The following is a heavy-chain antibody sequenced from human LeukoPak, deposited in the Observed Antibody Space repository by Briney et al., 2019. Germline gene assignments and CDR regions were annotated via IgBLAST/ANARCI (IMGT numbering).Heavy chain of an antibody. D-gene: IGHD2-15*01. V-gene: IGHV4-39*01. CDR1: GGSISSSNYY. J-gene: IGHJ6*03. CDR2: IYYSGST. Sequence: SETLSLTCTVSGGSISSSNYYWGWIRQPPGKGLEWIGSIYYSGSTYYNPSLKSRLTISVDTSKDQFSLKLSSVTAADTAVYYCARHAYCSGGTCLLIYYYYMDVWGKGTTVTISS. CDR3: ARHAYCSGGTCLLIYYYYMDV.